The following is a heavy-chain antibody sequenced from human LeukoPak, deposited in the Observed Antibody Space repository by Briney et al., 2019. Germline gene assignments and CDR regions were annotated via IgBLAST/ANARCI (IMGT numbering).Heavy chain of an antibody. J-gene: IGHJ6*03. CDR3: ARVFFRSGWPERYMDV. V-gene: IGHV3-48*01. Sequence: GGSLRLSCAASGFTFSSYSMNWVCQAPGKGLEWVSYISSSSSTIYYADSVKGRFTISRDNAKNSLYLQMNSLRAEDTAVYYCARVFFRSGWPERYMDVWGKGTTVTVSS. D-gene: IGHD6-19*01. CDR2: ISSSSSTI. CDR1: GFTFSSYS.